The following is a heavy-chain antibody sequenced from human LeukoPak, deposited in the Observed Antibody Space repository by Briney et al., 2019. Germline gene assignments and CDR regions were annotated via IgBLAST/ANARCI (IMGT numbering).Heavy chain of an antibody. D-gene: IGHD1-26*01. J-gene: IGHJ4*02. Sequence: ASVKVSCKASGYTFTSYYMHWVRQAPGQGLEWMGWISAYNGNTNYAQKLQGRVTMTTDTSTSTAYMELRSLRSDDTAVYYCARAGEKSGSYEIDYWGQGTLVTVSS. CDR2: ISAYNGNT. CDR1: GYTFTSYY. V-gene: IGHV1-18*04. CDR3: ARAGEKSGSYEIDY.